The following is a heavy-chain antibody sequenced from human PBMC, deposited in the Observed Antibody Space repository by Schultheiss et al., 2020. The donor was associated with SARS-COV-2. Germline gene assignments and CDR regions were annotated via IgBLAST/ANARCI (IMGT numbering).Heavy chain of an antibody. CDR3: ARVRLPGPGYFDY. V-gene: IGHV3-53*01. CDR1: GFTVTSNY. D-gene: IGHD5-12*01. J-gene: IGHJ4*02. CDR2: IYGGGST. Sequence: GGSLRLSCAVSGFTVTSNYMSWVRQAPGKGLEWVSMIYGGGSTSYADSVKGRFTISRDNSKNTLYLQMNNLRVEDTAVYYCARVRLPGPGYFDYWGQGTLVTGSS.